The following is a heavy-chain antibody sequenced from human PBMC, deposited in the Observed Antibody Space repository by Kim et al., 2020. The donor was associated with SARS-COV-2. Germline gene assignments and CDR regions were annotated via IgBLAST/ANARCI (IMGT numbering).Heavy chain of an antibody. J-gene: IGHJ3*02. D-gene: IGHD2-2*01. CDR3: ARSGYCSSTFYAFDI. Sequence: PSLKSRVTISVDTSKNQFSLKLSSVTAADTAVYYCARSGYCSSTFYAFDIWGQGTMVTVSS. V-gene: IGHV4-31*02.